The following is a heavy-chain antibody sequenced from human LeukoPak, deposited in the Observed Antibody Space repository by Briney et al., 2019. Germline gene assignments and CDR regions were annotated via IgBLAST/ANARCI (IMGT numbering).Heavy chain of an antibody. D-gene: IGHD3-10*01. J-gene: IGHJ3*02. CDR2: ISYDGSNK. Sequence: GGSLRLSCPASGFTFSSYAMHWVRQAPGKGLEWVAVISYDGSNKYYADSVKGRFTISRDNSKNTLYLQMNSLRAEDTAVYYCARETTAADYYDSWGQGTMVTVSS. V-gene: IGHV3-30-3*01. CDR1: GFTFSSYA. CDR3: ARETTAADYYDS.